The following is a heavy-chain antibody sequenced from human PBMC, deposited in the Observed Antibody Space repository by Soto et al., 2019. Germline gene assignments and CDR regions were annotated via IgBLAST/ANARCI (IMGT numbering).Heavy chain of an antibody. D-gene: IGHD3-16*02. J-gene: IGHJ5*02. CDR1: GFTFSSYA. CDR3: AKLRDYIWGSYRPNWFAP. V-gene: IGHV3-23*01. CDR2: ISGSGGST. Sequence: PGGSLRLSCAASGFTFSSYAMSWVRQAPGKGLEWVSAISGSGGSTYYADSVKGRFAISRDNSKNTLYLQMNSLRAEDTAVYYSAKLRDYIWGSYRPNWFAPWGQGTLVTVSS.